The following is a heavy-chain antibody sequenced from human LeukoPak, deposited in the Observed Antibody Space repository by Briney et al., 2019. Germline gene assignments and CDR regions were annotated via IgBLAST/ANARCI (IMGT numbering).Heavy chain of an antibody. Sequence: GGSLRLSCAASGFTFSSYSMNWVRQAPGKGLEWVSYISSSSSTIYYADSVKGRFTISRDNAKNSLYLQMNSLRAEDTAVYYCARVCSSNSCYLGVRGDYWGQGTLVTVSS. CDR2: ISSSSSTI. CDR1: GFTFSSYS. J-gene: IGHJ4*02. D-gene: IGHD2-2*01. CDR3: ARVCSSNSCYLGVRGDY. V-gene: IGHV3-48*04.